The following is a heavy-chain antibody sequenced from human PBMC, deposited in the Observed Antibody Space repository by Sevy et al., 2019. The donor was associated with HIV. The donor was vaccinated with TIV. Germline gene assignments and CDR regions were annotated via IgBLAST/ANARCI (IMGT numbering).Heavy chain of an antibody. Sequence: ASVKVSCKASGYTFTGYYMHWVRQAPGQGLEWMGWINPNSGGTNYAQMFQGRVTMTRDTSISTAYMELSRLRSDDTAVYYCARPYSSSWYQFDYWGQGTLVTVSS. CDR3: ARPYSSSWYQFDY. CDR2: INPNSGGT. D-gene: IGHD6-13*01. CDR1: GYTFTGYY. J-gene: IGHJ4*02. V-gene: IGHV1-2*02.